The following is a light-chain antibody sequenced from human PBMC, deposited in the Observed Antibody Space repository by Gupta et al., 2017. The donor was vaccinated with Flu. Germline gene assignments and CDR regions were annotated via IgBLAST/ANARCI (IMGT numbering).Light chain of an antibody. CDR3: QVWDSSSHHGV. CDR2: DDS. V-gene: IGLV3-21*02. J-gene: IGLJ3*02. Sequence: GGNIIGSKSVYCYQKKAGAPVVLVVYDDSDRPSGIPERFSGTTSDNTASPTIRGVEAEEEADFCSQVWDSSSHHGVFGGGTKLTVL. CDR1: IIGSKS.